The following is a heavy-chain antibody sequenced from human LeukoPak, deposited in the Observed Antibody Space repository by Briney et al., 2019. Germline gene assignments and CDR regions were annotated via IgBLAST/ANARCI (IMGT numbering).Heavy chain of an antibody. V-gene: IGHV3-53*01. Sequence: GGSLRLSCAASGFSVSTNYITWVRQAPGMGLECVSVISNDGTTYYADSVKGRFSISRDNSKNTVFLQMNSLRAEDTAVYYCARDNTISGWYELGYWGQGTLVTVSS. CDR1: GFSVSTNY. CDR2: ISNDGTT. D-gene: IGHD6-19*01. CDR3: ARDNTISGWYELGY. J-gene: IGHJ4*02.